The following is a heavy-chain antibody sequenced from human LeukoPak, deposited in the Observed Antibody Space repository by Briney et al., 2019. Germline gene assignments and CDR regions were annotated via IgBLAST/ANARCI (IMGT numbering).Heavy chain of an antibody. V-gene: IGHV4-59*01. CDR2: VYNRGTT. Sequence: SGTLSLTCTVSGGSITDYHWTWIRQPPGQGLEYIGYVYNRGTTFYNPSLKGGVTISADTSKKQFFLKVNSMTAADTAVYYCARGAGGYRFDPWGQGTLVTVSS. CDR3: ARGAGGYRFDP. D-gene: IGHD1-1*01. CDR1: GGSITDYH. J-gene: IGHJ5*02.